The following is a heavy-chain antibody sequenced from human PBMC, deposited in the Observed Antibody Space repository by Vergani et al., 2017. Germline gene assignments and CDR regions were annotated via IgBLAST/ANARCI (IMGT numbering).Heavy chain of an antibody. J-gene: IGHJ6*02. CDR1: GFTFNHYA. Sequence: EVQLLESGGDLVQPGGSLRLSCAASGFTFNHYAMNWVRQAPGKGLEWVSGISGSGVSTYYEGSVKGRFTISRDSSKNTLYLQRNSLSAGDTAVYYCAKANPRNSGYDYLYYYHAMDVWGQGTTVTVSS. V-gene: IGHV3-23*01. CDR3: AKANPRNSGYDYLYYYHAMDV. D-gene: IGHD5-12*01. CDR2: ISGSGVST.